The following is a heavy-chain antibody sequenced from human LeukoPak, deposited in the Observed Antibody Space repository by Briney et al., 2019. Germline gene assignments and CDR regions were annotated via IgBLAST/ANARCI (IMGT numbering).Heavy chain of an antibody. Sequence: SGPALVKPTQTLTLTCTFSGFSLSTSGTCVSWIRQPPGKALEWLARIDWDDDKYYSTSLKTRLTISKDTSKNQVVLTMTNMDPPDTATYYCARIRRTTVVTAGAFDIWGQGTMVTVSS. CDR2: IDWDDDK. CDR3: ARIRRTTVVTAGAFDI. CDR1: GFSLSTSGTC. J-gene: IGHJ3*02. V-gene: IGHV2-70*11. D-gene: IGHD4-23*01.